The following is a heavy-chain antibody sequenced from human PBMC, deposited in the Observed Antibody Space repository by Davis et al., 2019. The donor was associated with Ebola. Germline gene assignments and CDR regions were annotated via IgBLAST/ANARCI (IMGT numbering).Heavy chain of an antibody. D-gene: IGHD3-22*01. J-gene: IGHJ2*01. CDR3: ARDSNPITMIVGVSLWYFDL. Sequence: LSLTCAASGFTFSTYSMSWVRQAPGKGLEWVALISFDGSKKYYADSVKGRFTISRDNSKSTLFLQMNSLRDEDTAVYYCARDSNPITMIVGVSLWYFDLWGRGTLVTVSS. CDR1: GFTFSTYS. V-gene: IGHV3-33*08. CDR2: ISFDGSKK.